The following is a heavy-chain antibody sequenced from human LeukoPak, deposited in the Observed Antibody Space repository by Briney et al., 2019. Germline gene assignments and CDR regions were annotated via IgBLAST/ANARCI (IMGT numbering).Heavy chain of an antibody. CDR3: ARDMGGSPPGNNDY. CDR2: VSPSGTSI. D-gene: IGHD1-26*01. V-gene: IGHV3-48*03. CDR1: GFTFGSYE. Sequence: GGSLRLSCAASGFTFGSYEMNWVRQAPGKGLEWVSYVSPSGTSIYYAESVKGRFTISRDNAKNSLYLLMNSLRAEDTAVYYCARDMGGSPPGNNDYWGQGTLVTVSS. J-gene: IGHJ4*02.